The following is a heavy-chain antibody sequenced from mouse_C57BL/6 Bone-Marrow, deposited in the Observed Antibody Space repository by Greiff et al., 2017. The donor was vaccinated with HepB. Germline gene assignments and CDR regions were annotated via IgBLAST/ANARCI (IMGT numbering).Heavy chain of an antibody. CDR3: ARSDSNYYAMDY. V-gene: IGHV1-54*01. CDR1: GYAFTNYL. Sequence: VQLVESGAELVRPGTSVKVSCKASGYAFTNYLIEWVKQRPGQGLEWIGVINPGSGGTNYNEKFKGKATLTADKSSSTAYMQLSSLTSEDSAVYFCARSDSNYYAMDYWGQGTSVTVSS. J-gene: IGHJ4*01. CDR2: INPGSGGT. D-gene: IGHD2-5*01.